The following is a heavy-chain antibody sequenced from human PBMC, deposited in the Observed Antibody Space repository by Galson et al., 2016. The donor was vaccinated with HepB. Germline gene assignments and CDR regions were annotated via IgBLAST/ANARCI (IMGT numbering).Heavy chain of an antibody. CDR3: AKWNFVADL. D-gene: IGHD1-7*01. J-gene: IGHJ3*01. Sequence: SLRLSCAASGLTFSTYWMNWVRQAPGKGLEWVANLNQDGSLKYYADSVRGRFTISRDNAKESVYLQMNSLRAEDTAVYYCAKWNFVADLWGQGTVVTVSS. CDR2: LNQDGSLK. CDR1: GLTFSTYW. V-gene: IGHV3-7*01.